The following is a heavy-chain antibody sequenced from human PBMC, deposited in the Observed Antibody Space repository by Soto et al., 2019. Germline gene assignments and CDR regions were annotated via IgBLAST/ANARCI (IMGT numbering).Heavy chain of an antibody. CDR1: GFTVSSNY. J-gene: IGHJ3*02. CDR3: SRDFGGSYLDAFDI. Sequence: GGSLRLSCAASGFTVSSNYMSWIRQAPGKGLGWVSVIYSGGSTYYADSVKGRFTISRDNSKNTLYLQMNSLRAEDTAVYYCSRDFGGSYLDAFDIWGQGTMVTVSS. D-gene: IGHD1-26*01. V-gene: IGHV3-53*01. CDR2: IYSGGST.